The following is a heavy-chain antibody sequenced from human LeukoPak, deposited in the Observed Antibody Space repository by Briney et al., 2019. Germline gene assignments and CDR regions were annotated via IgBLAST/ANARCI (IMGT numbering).Heavy chain of an antibody. CDR1: GSTFSSYA. D-gene: IGHD4-23*01. Sequence: SVKVSCKASGSTFSSYAISWVRQAPGQGLEWMGGIIPIFGTANYAQKFQGRVTITADESTSTAYMELSSLRSEDTAVYYCARDKNDYGGNSGSLWFDPWGQGTLVTVSS. CDR2: IIPIFGTA. CDR3: ARDKNDYGGNSGSLWFDP. V-gene: IGHV1-69*13. J-gene: IGHJ5*02.